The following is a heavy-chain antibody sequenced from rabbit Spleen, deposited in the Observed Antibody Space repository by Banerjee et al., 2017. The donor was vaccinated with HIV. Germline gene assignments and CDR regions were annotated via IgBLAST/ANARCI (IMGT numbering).Heavy chain of an antibody. D-gene: IGHD4-1*01. CDR2: INVATGKP. Sequence: QEQLVESGGGLVQPEGSLTLTCTASGFSFGDRDVMCWVRQAPGKGLEWIACINVATGKPVYATWAKGRFTISRTSSTTVTLRMTSLTAADTATYFCARIYNGGWGPFNLWAQGTLVTVS. CDR1: GFSFGDRDV. V-gene: IGHV1S45*01. CDR3: ARIYNGGWGPFNL. J-gene: IGHJ4*01.